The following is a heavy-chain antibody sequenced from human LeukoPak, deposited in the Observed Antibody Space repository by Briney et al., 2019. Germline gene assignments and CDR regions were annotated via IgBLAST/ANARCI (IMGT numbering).Heavy chain of an antibody. CDR1: GGSISSYY. J-gene: IGHJ4*02. Sequence: SETLSLTCTVSGGSISSYYWSWIRQPPGKGLEWIGYIYYSGSTNYNPSLKSRVTISVDTSKNQFSLKLSSVTAADTAVYYCANARPVAPPDYWGQGTLVTVSS. CDR2: IYYSGST. CDR3: ANARPVAPPDY. V-gene: IGHV4-59*01.